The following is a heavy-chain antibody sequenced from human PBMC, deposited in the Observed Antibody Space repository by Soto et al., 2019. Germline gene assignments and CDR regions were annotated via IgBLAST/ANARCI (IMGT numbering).Heavy chain of an antibody. D-gene: IGHD2-2*01. CDR2: IKQDGSEK. J-gene: IGHJ6*02. CDR1: GFTFSSYW. Sequence: GGSLRLSCAASGFTFSSYWMSWVRQAPGKGLEWVANIKQDGSEKYYVDSVKGRFTISRDNAKNSLYLQMNSLRAEDTAVYYCAREAVGVVVPAASFYYYGMDVWGQGTTVTVSS. V-gene: IGHV3-7*05. CDR3: AREAVGVVVPAASFYYYGMDV.